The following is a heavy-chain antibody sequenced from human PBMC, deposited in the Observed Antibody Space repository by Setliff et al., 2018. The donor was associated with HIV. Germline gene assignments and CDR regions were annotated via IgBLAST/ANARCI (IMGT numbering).Heavy chain of an antibody. CDR1: GYGFTSYW. D-gene: IGHD3-10*01. CDR3: AISGSPDRRPT. CDR2: IYPGDSDA. Sequence: PGESLKISCKGSGYGFTSYWIGWVRQMPGKGLESVGIIYPGDSDAKYSPSLQGQVTISADKSIRSAHLRWSSLKASDTAIYYCAISGSPDRRPTWGQGTLVTVSS. V-gene: IGHV5-51*01. J-gene: IGHJ5*02.